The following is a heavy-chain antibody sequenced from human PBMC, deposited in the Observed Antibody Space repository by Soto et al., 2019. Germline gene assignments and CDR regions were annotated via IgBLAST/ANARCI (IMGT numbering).Heavy chain of an antibody. CDR1: GYTFTGYY. CDR3: ARDGDSSSSTLRYYYGMDV. D-gene: IGHD6-13*01. J-gene: IGHJ6*02. Sequence: ASVKVSCKASGYTFTGYYMHWVRQAPGQGLEWMGWINPNSGGTNYAQKFQGWVTMTRDTSISTAYMELSRLRSDDTAVYYCARDGDSSSSTLRYYYGMDVWGQGTTVKVSS. V-gene: IGHV1-2*04. CDR2: INPNSGGT.